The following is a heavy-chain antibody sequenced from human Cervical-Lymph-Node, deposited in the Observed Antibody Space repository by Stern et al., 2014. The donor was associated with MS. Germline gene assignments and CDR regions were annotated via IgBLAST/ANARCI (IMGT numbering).Heavy chain of an antibody. D-gene: IGHD1-26*01. CDR1: GFTFSSYG. V-gene: IGHV3-33*01. CDR3: ARDGLVGATALVDY. J-gene: IGHJ4*02. CDR2: KRYDGSNK. Sequence: VQLVESGGGVVQPGRSLRLSCAASGFTFSSYGMHWVRQAPGKGLEWVAVKRYDGSNKDYADSVKGRFTISRDNSKNTLYLQMNSLRAEDTAVYYCARDGLVGATALVDYWGQGTLVTVSS.